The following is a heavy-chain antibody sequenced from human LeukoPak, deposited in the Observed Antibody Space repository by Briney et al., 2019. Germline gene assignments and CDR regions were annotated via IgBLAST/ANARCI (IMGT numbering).Heavy chain of an antibody. CDR2: ISGSGGST. D-gene: IGHD3-3*01. V-gene: IGHV3-23*01. CDR1: GFTFTTYA. Sequence: GGTLRLSCSASGFTFTTYAMSWVRQAPGKGLEWVSAISGSGGSTYYADSVKGRFTISRDNSKNTLYLQMNSLRAEDTAVYYCAKGPYDFWSGYYSMGHWFDPGGQGTLVTVSS. CDR3: AKGPYDFWSGYYSMGHWFDP. J-gene: IGHJ5*02.